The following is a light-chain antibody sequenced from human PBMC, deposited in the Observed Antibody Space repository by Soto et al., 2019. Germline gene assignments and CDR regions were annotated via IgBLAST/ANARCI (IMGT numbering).Light chain of an antibody. CDR3: QHFVNSLTWT. J-gene: IGKJ1*01. CDR1: QSVSSTY. Sequence: EIRLTQSPGTLSLSAGERATLSCRASQSVSSTYLIWYQQKPGQAPRLLIYGASSRATGVPDRFSGGGSGTDFTLTTSRLVHADFAVYYCQHFVNSLTWTFGQGTKVDI. V-gene: IGKV3-20*01. CDR2: GAS.